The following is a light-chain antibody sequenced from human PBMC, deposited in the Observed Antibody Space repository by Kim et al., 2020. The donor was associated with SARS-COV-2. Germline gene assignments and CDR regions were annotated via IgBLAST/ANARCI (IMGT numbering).Light chain of an antibody. Sequence: YELTQAPSVSVSPGQTAKITCSGDSLSKKYSYWYQQKPGQAPIILIYKDTERPSGIPERFSGSRSGTTVTLSISGVQAEDEGDYYCQSADSSDTVIFGGGTQLTVL. CDR3: QSADSSDTVI. V-gene: IGLV3-25*03. CDR1: SLSKKY. CDR2: KDT. J-gene: IGLJ2*01.